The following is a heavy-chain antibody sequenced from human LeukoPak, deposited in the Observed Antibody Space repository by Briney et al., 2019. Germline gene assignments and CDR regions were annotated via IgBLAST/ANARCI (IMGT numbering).Heavy chain of an antibody. CDR3: ARTIASRPYYLDY. CDR1: GDSIRSHY. V-gene: IGHV4-59*11. J-gene: IGHJ4*02. D-gene: IGHD6-6*01. Sequence: SETLSLTCTVSGDSIRSHYWSWIRQPPGKGLEWIGYIQDSGYTKYNPSLKSRLTISVDTSKNQFSLRLSSLTAADTAVFYCARTIASRPYYLDYWGQGTLVTVSS. CDR2: IQDSGYT.